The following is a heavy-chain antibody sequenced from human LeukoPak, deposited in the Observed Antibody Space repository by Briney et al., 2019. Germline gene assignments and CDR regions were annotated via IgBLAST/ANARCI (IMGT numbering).Heavy chain of an antibody. J-gene: IGHJ4*02. CDR1: GGSMSGYY. V-gene: IGHV4-59*01. Sequence: SETLSLTCSVSGGSMSGYYWSWIRQPPGKGLEWIGYIYYFGSTNYNPSLKSRVTTSVDTSKKQFSLKLSSVTAADTAVYYCAREFGYNSGWFLDYWGQGTLVTVSS. CDR3: AREFGYNSGWFLDY. D-gene: IGHD6-19*01. CDR2: IYYFGST.